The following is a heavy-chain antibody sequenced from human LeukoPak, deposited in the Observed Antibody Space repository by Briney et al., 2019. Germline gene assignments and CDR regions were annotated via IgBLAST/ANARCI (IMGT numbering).Heavy chain of an antibody. CDR3: ACVYYDSSGYSDY. CDR1: GDSVSSNSAA. J-gene: IGHJ4*02. CDR2: TYYRSKWYN. Sequence: SQTLSLTCAIYGDSVSSNSAAWNWIRQSPSRGLEWLGRTYYRSKWYNDYAVSVKSRITINPDTSKNQFSLQLNSVTPEDTAVYYCACVYYDSSGYSDYWGQGTLVTVSS. V-gene: IGHV6-1*01. D-gene: IGHD3-22*01.